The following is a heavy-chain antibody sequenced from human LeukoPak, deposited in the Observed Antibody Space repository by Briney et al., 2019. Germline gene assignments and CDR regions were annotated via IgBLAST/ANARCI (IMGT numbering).Heavy chain of an antibody. Sequence: KASDTLSLTCTVSGGSMSSGGYYWSWIRQPPGKGLEWIGYIYHSGSTYYNPSLKSRVTISVDRSKNQFSLKLSSVTAADTAVYYCARSYCGGDCYGPSFDYWGQGTLVTVSS. D-gene: IGHD2-21*01. V-gene: IGHV4-30-2*01. CDR2: IYHSGST. J-gene: IGHJ4*02. CDR3: ARSYCGGDCYGPSFDY. CDR1: GGSMSSGGYY.